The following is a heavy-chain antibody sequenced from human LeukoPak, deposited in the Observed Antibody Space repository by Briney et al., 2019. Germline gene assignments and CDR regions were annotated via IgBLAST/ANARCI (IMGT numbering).Heavy chain of an antibody. J-gene: IGHJ6*02. D-gene: IGHD3-10*01. CDR3: ARDTGSAYGSGSYYFTYYYGMDV. CDR2: IKQDGSEK. Sequence: PGGSLRLSCAASGFTFSSYWMSWVRQAPGKGLEWVANIKQDGSEKYYVDSVKGRFTISRDNAKNSLYLQMNSLGAEDTAVYYCARDTGSAYGSGSYYFTYYYGMDVWGQGTTVTVSS. CDR1: GFTFSSYW. V-gene: IGHV3-7*01.